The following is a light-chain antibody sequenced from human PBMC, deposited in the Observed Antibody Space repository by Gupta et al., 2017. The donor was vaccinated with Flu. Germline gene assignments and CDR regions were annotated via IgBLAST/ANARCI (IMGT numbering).Light chain of an antibody. Sequence: DIAMTQSPASLAVSLGASATINCQSRHSALYSSNNKNYLAWYQQKPRQPPKRLIYWASTRQSCVPDRFFGSGSSANFTLTNSSLLAEDVAVYYYQQYYSTPQTFGQGTKVEIK. CDR3: QQYYSTPQT. J-gene: IGKJ1*01. CDR2: WAS. CDR1: HSALYSSNNKNY. V-gene: IGKV4-1*01.